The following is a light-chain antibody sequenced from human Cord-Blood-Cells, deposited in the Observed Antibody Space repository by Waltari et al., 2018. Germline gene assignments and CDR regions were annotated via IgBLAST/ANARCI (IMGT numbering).Light chain of an antibody. CDR1: QGISSY. V-gene: IGKV1-8*01. J-gene: IGKJ3*01. CDR3: QQYYSYPFT. CDR2: AAS. Sequence: AIRMTQSPSSFSASTGDRVTTTCRARQGISSYLAWYQQKPGKAPKLLIYAASTLQRGVPSRFIGSGSGTDFTLTISCLQSEDFATYYCQQYYSYPFTFGPGTKVDIK.